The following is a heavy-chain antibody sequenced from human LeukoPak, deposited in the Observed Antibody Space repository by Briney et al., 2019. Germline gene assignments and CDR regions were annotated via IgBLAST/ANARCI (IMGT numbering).Heavy chain of an antibody. V-gene: IGHV3-23*01. J-gene: IGHJ4*02. CDR3: VRGGGSFDS. CDR1: GFTFSNYA. Sequence: GGSLRLSCAASGFTFSNYAMTWVRQAPGKGLDWVSTIGGGGTTTYYADSVKGRFTISRDNSKNTLSLQMISLRAEDTAVYYCVRGGGSFDSWGQGTLVTVSS. D-gene: IGHD3-10*01. CDR2: IGGGGTTT.